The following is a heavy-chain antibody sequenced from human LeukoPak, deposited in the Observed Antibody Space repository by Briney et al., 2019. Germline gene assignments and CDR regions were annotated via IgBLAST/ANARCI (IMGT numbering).Heavy chain of an antibody. V-gene: IGHV4-59*08. CDR1: GGSISSYQ. CDR3: ARFDYGDSAGRAGPLNF. D-gene: IGHD4-17*01. Sequence: SETLSLTCTVSGGSISSYQWSWIRQPPGKGLEWIGYISYSGFTNYNPSLKSRVTISLDTSKNQFSLKLTSVTAADTAVYYCARFDYGDSAGRAGPLNFWGQGTLVTVSS. J-gene: IGHJ4*02. CDR2: ISYSGFT.